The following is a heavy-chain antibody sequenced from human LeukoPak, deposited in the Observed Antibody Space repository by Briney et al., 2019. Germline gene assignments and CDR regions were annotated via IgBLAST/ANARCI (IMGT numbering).Heavy chain of an antibody. Sequence: GASVKVSCKASGYTFTSYYMHWVRQAPGQGLEWMGIINPSGGSTSYAQKFQGRVTMTRDTSTSTVYTELSSLRSEDTAVYYCARSCSGGSCYHNYYYYGMDVWGQGTTVTVSS. J-gene: IGHJ6*02. CDR1: GYTFTSYY. CDR3: ARSCSGGSCYHNYYYYGMDV. D-gene: IGHD2-15*01. CDR2: INPSGGST. V-gene: IGHV1-46*01.